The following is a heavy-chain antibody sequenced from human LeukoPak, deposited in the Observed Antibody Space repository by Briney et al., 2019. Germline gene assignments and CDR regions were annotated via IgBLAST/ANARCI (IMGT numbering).Heavy chain of an antibody. CDR1: GFTFSSYG. CDR3: AKDFYYDSSGYYIEEGYYFDY. V-gene: IGHV3-30*18. Sequence: GGSLRLSCAASGFTFSSYGMHWVRQAPGKGLEWVAVISYDGSNKYYADSVKGRFTIPRDNSKNTLYLQMNSLRAEDTAVYYCAKDFYYDSSGYYIEEGYYFDYWGQGTLVTVSS. D-gene: IGHD3-22*01. CDR2: ISYDGSNK. J-gene: IGHJ4*02.